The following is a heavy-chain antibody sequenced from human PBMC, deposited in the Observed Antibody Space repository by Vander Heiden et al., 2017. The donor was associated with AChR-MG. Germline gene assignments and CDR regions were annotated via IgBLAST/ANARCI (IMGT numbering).Heavy chain of an antibody. Sequence: QAQLVESGGGVVQPGGSVRLSCEVTGFTLSSFGMHWVRQAPGNGLEWVAFIRYDGRNKDYADSVKGRFTISRDNSKNTLYLQMNSLTTEDTAVYYCAKGWVGGGSSELDNWGQGTLVTVSS. J-gene: IGHJ4*02. CDR3: AKGWVGGGSSELDN. V-gene: IGHV3-30*02. D-gene: IGHD2-15*01. CDR2: IRYDGRNK. CDR1: GFTLSSFG.